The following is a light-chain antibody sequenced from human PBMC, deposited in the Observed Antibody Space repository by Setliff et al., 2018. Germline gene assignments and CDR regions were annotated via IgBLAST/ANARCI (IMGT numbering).Light chain of an antibody. Sequence: QFALAQPPSASGSPGQSVTISCTGTSSEVGGYNYVSWYQQHPGKAPKLMIYEVSKRPSGVPDRFSGSKSGNTASLTVSGLQAEDEADYYCSSYAGSNNFVFGTGTKVTVL. J-gene: IGLJ1*01. V-gene: IGLV2-8*01. CDR3: SSYAGSNNFV. CDR2: EVS. CDR1: SSEVGGYNY.